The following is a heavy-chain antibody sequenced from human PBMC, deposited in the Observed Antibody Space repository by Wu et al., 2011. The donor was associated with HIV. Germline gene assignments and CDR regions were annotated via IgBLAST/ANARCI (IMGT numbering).Heavy chain of an antibody. CDR1: FSDYA. CDR3: ARDCRGGYSGYDRGYYYYYGMDV. J-gene: IGHJ6*02. Sequence: FSDYAVHWVRQAPGKGLEWVSSISSSSSYIYYADSVKGRFTISRDNAKNSLYLQMNSLRAEDTAVYYCARDCRGGYSGYDRGYYYYYGMDVWGQGTTVTVSS. V-gene: IGHV3-21*01. CDR2: ISSSSSYI. D-gene: IGHD5-12*01.